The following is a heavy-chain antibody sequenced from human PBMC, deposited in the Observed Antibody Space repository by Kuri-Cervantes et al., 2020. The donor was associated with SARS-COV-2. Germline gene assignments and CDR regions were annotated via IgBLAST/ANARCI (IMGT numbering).Heavy chain of an antibody. Sequence: GSLRLSCTVSGGSISRSSYYWDWIRQPPGKGLEWIGSIYYSGSTYYNPSPKSRVTISVDTSKNQFSLKLSSVTAADTAVYYCARQMMSSITIFGVVITRNWFDPWGQGTLVTVSS. D-gene: IGHD3-3*01. CDR1: GGSISRSSYY. CDR3: ARQMMSSITIFGVVITRNWFDP. J-gene: IGHJ5*02. CDR2: IYYSGST. V-gene: IGHV4-39*01.